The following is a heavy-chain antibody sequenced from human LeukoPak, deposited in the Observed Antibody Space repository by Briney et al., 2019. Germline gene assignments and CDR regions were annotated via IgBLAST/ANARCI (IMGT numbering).Heavy chain of an antibody. CDR3: AKYDYGGNPNEYYFDY. CDR1: GFTFSTYT. Sequence: PGRSLRLSCAASGFTFSTYTMHWVRQAPGKGLEWVAFISYDGTNEYYADSVKGRFAISRDNSKNTLYLQMNSLRAEDTAVYYCAKYDYGGNPNEYYFDYWGQGTLVTVSS. D-gene: IGHD4-23*01. V-gene: IGHV3-30*09. J-gene: IGHJ4*02. CDR2: ISYDGTNE.